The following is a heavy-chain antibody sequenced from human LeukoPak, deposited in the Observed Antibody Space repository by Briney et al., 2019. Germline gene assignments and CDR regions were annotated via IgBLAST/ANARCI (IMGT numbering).Heavy chain of an antibody. Sequence: PGGSLRLSCAASGFTFSSYGMHWVRQAPGKGLEWVAVISYDGSNKYYADSVKGRFIISRDNSKNTLYLQMNSLRAEDTAVYYCANGITKWELLRPFDYWGQGTLVTVSS. CDR1: GFTFSSYG. V-gene: IGHV3-30*18. D-gene: IGHD1-26*01. CDR2: ISYDGSNK. J-gene: IGHJ4*02. CDR3: ANGITKWELLRPFDY.